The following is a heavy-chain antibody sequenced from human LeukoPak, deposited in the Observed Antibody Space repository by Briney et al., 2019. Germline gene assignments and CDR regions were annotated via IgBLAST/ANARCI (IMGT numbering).Heavy chain of an antibody. J-gene: IGHJ4*02. CDR1: GFTFSSYA. CDR3: AKAMGPATYSSDS. Sequence: PGGSLRLSCAASGFTFSSYAMSWVRQARGKGLEWVSTISGSGTSTYFADSVKGRFTISRDNSKNTLSLQMNSLRAEDTAVYYCAKAMGPATYSSDSWGQGTLATVSS. V-gene: IGHV3-23*01. CDR2: ISGSGTST.